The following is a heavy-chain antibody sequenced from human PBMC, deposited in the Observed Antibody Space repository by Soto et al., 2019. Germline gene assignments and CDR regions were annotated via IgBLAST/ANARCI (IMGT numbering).Heavy chain of an antibody. CDR2: IYSGGST. J-gene: IGHJ4*02. CDR1: GFTVSNNY. V-gene: IGHV3-66*01. CDR3: ARPDTVRGVSY. Sequence: EVQLVESGGGLVQPGGSLRLSCVVSGFTVSNNYMSWVRQAPGKGLEWVSVIYSGGSTSYINSVKGRFTISRDNSKSTVYLQMNSLRAEDTAVYYCARPDTVRGVSYWGQGTLVTVSS. D-gene: IGHD3-10*01.